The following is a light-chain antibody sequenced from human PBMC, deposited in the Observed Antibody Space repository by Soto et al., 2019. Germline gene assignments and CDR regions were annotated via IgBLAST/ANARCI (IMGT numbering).Light chain of an antibody. Sequence: QSVLTKPASVSGSPGQSVTLSCTGASSDVGGYDYVSWYQQHPGKAPKHIIYEVNNRPSGVSNQFSGCKSGNKASLIISWLKADDESDYYFRSYSTTSTLVFASGTKVTVL. CDR3: RSYSTTSTLV. CDR2: EVN. CDR1: SSDVGGYDY. V-gene: IGLV2-14*01. J-gene: IGLJ1*01.